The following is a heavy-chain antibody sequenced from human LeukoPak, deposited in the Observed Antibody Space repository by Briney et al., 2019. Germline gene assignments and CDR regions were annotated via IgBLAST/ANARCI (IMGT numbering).Heavy chain of an antibody. V-gene: IGHV5-51*01. CDR2: IYPGDSET. D-gene: IGHD1-26*01. J-gene: IGHJ4*02. Sequence: GESLKISCKGSGYRFTNYWISWVRQMPGKGLEWMGIIYPGDSETRYSPSFQGQVTISADKSISTAYLQWSSLKASDTAMYYCARRRDLYSGSYYPFDYWGQGTLVTVSS. CDR1: GYRFTNYW. CDR3: ARRRDLYSGSYYPFDY.